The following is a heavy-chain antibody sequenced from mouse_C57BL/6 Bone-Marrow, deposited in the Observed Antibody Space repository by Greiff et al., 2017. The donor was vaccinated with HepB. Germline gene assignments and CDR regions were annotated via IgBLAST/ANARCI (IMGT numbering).Heavy chain of an antibody. D-gene: IGHD1-1*01. V-gene: IGHV1-64*01. J-gene: IGHJ2*01. CDR3: ARRRLTTVVATDY. CDR2: IHPNSGST. CDR1: GYTFTSYW. Sequence: VQLQQPGAELVKPGASVKLSCKASGYTFTSYWMHWVKQRPGQGLEWIGMIHPNSGSTNYNEKFKSNATLTVDKSSSTAYMQLSSLTSEDSAVYYCARRRLTTVVATDYWGQGTTLTVSS.